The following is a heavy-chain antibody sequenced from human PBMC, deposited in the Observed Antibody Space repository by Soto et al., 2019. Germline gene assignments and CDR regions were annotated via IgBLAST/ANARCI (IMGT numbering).Heavy chain of an antibody. V-gene: IGHV3-33*01. CDR3: ARDRATGTTSAFDI. CDR2: IWYDGSNK. D-gene: IGHD1-1*01. CDR1: GFTFSSYG. J-gene: IGHJ3*02. Sequence: GGSLRLSCAASGFTFSSYGMHWVRQAPGKGLEWVAVIWYDGSNKYYADSVKGRFTISRDNSKNTLYLQMNSLRAEDTAVYYCARDRATGTTSAFDIWGQGTMVTVSS.